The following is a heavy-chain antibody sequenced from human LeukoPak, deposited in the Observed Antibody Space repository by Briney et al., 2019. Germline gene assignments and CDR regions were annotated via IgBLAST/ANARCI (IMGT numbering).Heavy chain of an antibody. V-gene: IGHV4-39*07. Sequence: SETLSLTCTVSGGSISSSSYYWGWIRQPPGKGLEWIGSIYYSGSTNYNPSLKSRVTISVDTSKNQFSLKLSSVTAADTAVYYCARTAVGLANGDYPMYYYYYYYYMDVWGKGTTVTVSS. D-gene: IGHD4-17*01. J-gene: IGHJ6*03. CDR3: ARTAVGLANGDYPMYYYYYYYYMDV. CDR2: IYYSGST. CDR1: GGSISSSSYY.